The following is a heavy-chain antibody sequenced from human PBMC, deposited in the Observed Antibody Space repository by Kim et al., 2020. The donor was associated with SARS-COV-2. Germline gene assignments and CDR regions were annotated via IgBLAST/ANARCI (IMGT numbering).Heavy chain of an antibody. Sequence: GGSLRLSCAASGFTFSSYSMNWVRQAPGKGLEWVSSISSSSSYIYYADSVKRRFTISRDNAKNSLYLQMNSLRAEDTAVYYCASNPYYYGSGSYYYWGQGTLVTVSS. CDR3: ASNPYYYGSGSYYY. CDR1: GFTFSSYS. J-gene: IGHJ4*02. V-gene: IGHV3-21*01. D-gene: IGHD3-10*01. CDR2: ISSSSSYI.